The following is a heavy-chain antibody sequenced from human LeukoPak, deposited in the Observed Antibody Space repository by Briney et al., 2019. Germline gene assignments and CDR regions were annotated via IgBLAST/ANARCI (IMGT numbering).Heavy chain of an antibody. CDR2: ISWNSGKI. D-gene: IGHD1-26*01. V-gene: IGHV3-9*01. CDR3: AKDQSTGDYYYYMDV. Sequence: PGGSLRLSCAASGFAFGDYAMHWVRQAPGKGLEWVSGISWNSGKIGYADSVKGRVTISRDNAKNSLYLQMNSPRAEDTALYYCAKDQSTGDYYYYMDVWGKGTTVTVSS. J-gene: IGHJ6*03. CDR1: GFAFGDYA.